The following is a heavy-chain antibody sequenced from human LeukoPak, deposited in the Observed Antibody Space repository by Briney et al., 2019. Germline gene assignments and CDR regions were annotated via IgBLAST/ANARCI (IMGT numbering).Heavy chain of an antibody. J-gene: IGHJ6*02. Sequence: GGSLRLSCASSGFTFSSYPINWVRQAPGKGLEWVSYISSSSSYTNYADSVKGRFTISRDNAKNSLYLQMNSLRAEDTAVYYCARDTVRGAHYQSPYGMDVRGQGTTVAVSS. CDR1: GFTFSSYP. D-gene: IGHD3-10*01. CDR3: ARDTVRGAHYQSPYGMDV. CDR2: ISSSSSYT. V-gene: IGHV3-21*05.